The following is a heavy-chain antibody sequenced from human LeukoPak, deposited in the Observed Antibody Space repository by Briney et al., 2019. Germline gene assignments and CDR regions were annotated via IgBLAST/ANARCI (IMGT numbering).Heavy chain of an antibody. CDR2: IKHDGSEK. V-gene: IGHV3-7*01. CDR1: GGSVSSGSYY. Sequence: ETLSLTCTVSGGSVSSGSYYWSWVRQAPGKGLEWVASIKHDGSEKYYVDSVRGRFTISRDNTMNSLYLQMSSLRAEDTAVYYCATDRGWRTSGYYLYYFEYWGQGTLVTVSS. CDR3: ATDRGWRTSGYYLYYFEY. J-gene: IGHJ4*02. D-gene: IGHD3-3*01.